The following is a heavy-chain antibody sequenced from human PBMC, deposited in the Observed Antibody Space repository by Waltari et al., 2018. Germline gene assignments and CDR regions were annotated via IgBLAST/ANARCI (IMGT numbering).Heavy chain of an antibody. Sequence: QVQLQESGPGLVKPSETLSLTCTVSGGSISSYYWRWIRQPPGKGLEWIGYIYYSGSTNYNPSLKSRVTISVDTSKNQFSLKLSSVTAADTAVYYCARDSAWISDYYYYYMDVWGKGTTVTVSS. J-gene: IGHJ6*03. CDR2: IYYSGST. CDR1: GGSISSYY. D-gene: IGHD2-2*01. CDR3: ARDSAWISDYYYYYMDV. V-gene: IGHV4-59*01.